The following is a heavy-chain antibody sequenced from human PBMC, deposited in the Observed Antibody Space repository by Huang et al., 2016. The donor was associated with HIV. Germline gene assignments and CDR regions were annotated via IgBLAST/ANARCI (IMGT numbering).Heavy chain of an antibody. Sequence: ELQLVQSGAEVKKPGESLKISCKGSENNFNTYWIGWVRQMPGKGLEWMGIIHPGDSDPRDSPSFRGHVTFSADKSINTAYLQWTYLKASDTAMYYCARWMSSGSYYYFDFWGQGTLVTVSS. CDR1: ENNFNTYW. CDR3: ARWMSSGSYYYFDF. D-gene: IGHD1-26*01. CDR2: IHPGDSDP. V-gene: IGHV5-51*01. J-gene: IGHJ4*02.